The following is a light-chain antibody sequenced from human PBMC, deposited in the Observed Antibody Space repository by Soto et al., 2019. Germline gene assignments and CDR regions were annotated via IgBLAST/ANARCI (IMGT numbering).Light chain of an antibody. Sequence: DIQMTQSPSTLSASVGDRVTITCRASQSISSWLAWYQQKPGKAPKVLIYKASSLERGVPARFSGSGSGTEFTLTISSLQPDDSATDYCQHYNSYPPTFGGGTKVEI. CDR1: QSISSW. CDR2: KAS. CDR3: QHYNSYPPT. V-gene: IGKV1-5*03. J-gene: IGKJ4*01.